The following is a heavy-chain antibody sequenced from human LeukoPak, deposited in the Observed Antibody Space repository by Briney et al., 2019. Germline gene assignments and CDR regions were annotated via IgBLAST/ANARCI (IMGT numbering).Heavy chain of an antibody. CDR2: IIPIFGTA. CDR1: GGTFSSYA. J-gene: IGHJ6*02. CDR3: ARDDVGVVYYYYGMDV. D-gene: IGHD1-26*01. V-gene: IGHV1-69*13. Sequence: SVKVSCKASGGTFSSYAISWVRQAPGQGLEWMGGIIPIFGTANYAQKFQGRVTITADESTSTAYMELSSLRSEDTAVYYCARDDVGVVYYYYGMDVWGQGTTVTVSS.